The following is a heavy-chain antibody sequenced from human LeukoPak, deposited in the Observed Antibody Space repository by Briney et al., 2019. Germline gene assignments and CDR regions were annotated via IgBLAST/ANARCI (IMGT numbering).Heavy chain of an antibody. CDR2: IYPADSDT. CDR1: GYNFNSYW. Sequence: GESLKISCKGSGYNFNSYWIGWVRQMPGKGLEWMGIIYPADSDTRYSPSFQGQVTVSADKSISTAYLQWSSLEASDTAMYYCARHGSAFDYWGQGTLVTVSS. D-gene: IGHD3-10*01. CDR3: ARHGSAFDY. V-gene: IGHV5-51*01. J-gene: IGHJ4*02.